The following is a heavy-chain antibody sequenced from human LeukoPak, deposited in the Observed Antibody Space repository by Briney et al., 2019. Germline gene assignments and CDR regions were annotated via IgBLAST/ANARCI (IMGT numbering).Heavy chain of an antibody. J-gene: IGHJ4*02. CDR2: ISSSSSYI. D-gene: IGHD1-26*01. CDR1: GFTFSSYS. CDR3: ARAGANFDY. Sequence: GGSLRLSCAASGFTFSSYSMNWVRQAPGKGLEWVSSISSSSSYICYADSVKGRFTISRDNAKNSLYLQMNSLRAEDTAVYYCARAGANFDYWGQGTLVTVSS. V-gene: IGHV3-21*01.